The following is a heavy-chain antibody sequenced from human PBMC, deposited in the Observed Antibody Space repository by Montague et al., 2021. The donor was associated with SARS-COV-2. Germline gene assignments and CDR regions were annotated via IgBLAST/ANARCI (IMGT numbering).Heavy chain of an antibody. D-gene: IGHD3-10*01. Sequence: TLSLTCAVSGGSINSGGYSWSWIRQPPGEGLEWIGYILHSGSTYYNPSLWSRVTISVDRSKSQFSLNLTSMTAADTAVYFCARAASPRGAFDVWGQGTVVTVSS. CDR1: GGSINSGGYS. CDR2: ILHSGST. V-gene: IGHV4-30-2*01. J-gene: IGHJ3*01. CDR3: ARAASPRGAFDV.